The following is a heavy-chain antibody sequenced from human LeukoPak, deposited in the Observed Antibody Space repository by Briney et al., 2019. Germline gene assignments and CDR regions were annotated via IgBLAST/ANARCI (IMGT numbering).Heavy chain of an antibody. CDR3: ASEPVGGGYSYGHFDY. V-gene: IGHV4-4*02. Sequence: SGTLSLTCAVSGGFISSSNWWSWVRQPPGKGLEWIAEIHHSGSTYYNPSLKSRVTISVDTSKNQFSLKLSSVTAADTAVYYCASEPVGGGYSYGHFDYWGQGTLVTVSS. CDR1: GGFISSSNW. J-gene: IGHJ4*02. CDR2: IHHSGST. D-gene: IGHD5-18*01.